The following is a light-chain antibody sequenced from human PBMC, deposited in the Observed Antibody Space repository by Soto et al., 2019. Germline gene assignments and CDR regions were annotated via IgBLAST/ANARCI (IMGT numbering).Light chain of an antibody. Sequence: EIVLTQSPGTLSLSPGERATLSCRASQSVRNNYVAWYQQKRGQAPRLIIEDASRRATGIPDMFSGSGSGTEFTLTISRLEPEDFAVYYCQQCSSPPLTCGGGTNVEIK. J-gene: IGKJ4*01. V-gene: IGKV3D-20*02. CDR1: QSVRNNY. CDR3: QQCSSPPLT. CDR2: DAS.